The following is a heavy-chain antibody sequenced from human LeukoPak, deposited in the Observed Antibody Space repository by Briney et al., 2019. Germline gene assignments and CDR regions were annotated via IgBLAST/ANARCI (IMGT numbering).Heavy chain of an antibody. V-gene: IGHV3-23*01. Sequence: GGSLRLSCAASGFSFSTYAMSWVRQSPPKGGEWVSAISATRCYTFYADSVKGRFTIPRHNSKNTLYLQINTLRAEATAVYYCANRPLDYWGQGTLVSVCS. CDR3: ANRPLDY. J-gene: IGHJ4*02. CDR1: GFSFSTYA. CDR2: ISATRCYT.